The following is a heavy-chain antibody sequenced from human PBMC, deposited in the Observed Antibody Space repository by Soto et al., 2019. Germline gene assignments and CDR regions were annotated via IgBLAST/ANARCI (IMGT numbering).Heavy chain of an antibody. D-gene: IGHD6-19*01. CDR2: IIPIFGTA. J-gene: IGHJ4*02. CDR1: GGTFSSYA. CDR3: ARDQTPPKIAVAGTPFLGPFDY. Sequence: SVKVSCEASGGTFSSYAISWVRQAPVQGLEWMGGIIPIFGTANYSQKFQGRVTITADESTSTAYMELSSLRSEDTAVYYCARDQTPPKIAVAGTPFLGPFDYWGQGTLVTVSS. V-gene: IGHV1-69*01.